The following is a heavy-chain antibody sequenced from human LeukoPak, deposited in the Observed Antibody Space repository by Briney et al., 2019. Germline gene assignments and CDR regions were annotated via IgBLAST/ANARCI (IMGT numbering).Heavy chain of an antibody. CDR3: ARDSYYDSSGYFDY. J-gene: IGHJ4*02. CDR1: GFTFSSYS. V-gene: IGHV3-48*01. CDR2: ISSSSSTI. D-gene: IGHD3-22*01. Sequence: PGGSLRLSCAASGFTFSSYSMNWVRQAPGKGLEWVSYISSSSSTIYYADSVKGRFTISRDNAKNSLYLQMNSLRAEDTAVYYCARDSYYDSSGYFDYWGQGTLVTVSS.